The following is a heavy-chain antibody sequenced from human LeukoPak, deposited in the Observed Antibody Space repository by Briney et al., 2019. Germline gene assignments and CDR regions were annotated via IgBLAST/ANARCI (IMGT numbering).Heavy chain of an antibody. D-gene: IGHD3-22*01. CDR3: AREGYDSSGYRRGSAFDI. V-gene: IGHV1-69*05. CDR1: GGTFTSYA. CDR2: IIPSFGTA. J-gene: IGHJ3*02. Sequence: ASVKVSCKASGGTFTSYAISWVRQAPGQGLEWMGRIIPSFGTANYAQKFQGRVTITTDESTSTAYMELSSLRSEDTAVYYCAREGYDSSGYRRGSAFDIWGQGTMVTVSS.